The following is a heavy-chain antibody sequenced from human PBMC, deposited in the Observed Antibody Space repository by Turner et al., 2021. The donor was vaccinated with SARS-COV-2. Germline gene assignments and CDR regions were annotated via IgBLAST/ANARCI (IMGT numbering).Heavy chain of an antibody. Sequence: QVQLVASGGGVFQPGRSLRLSCAASGFTFSSYCMHWVRQAQGKGLEWVAVISYDGNNKYYADYVKGRFTISRDKSKNTLYLQMNSRRAEDTAVYYCAKQRGLYSNPMYYFDYWGQGTLVTVSS. CDR1: GFTFSSYC. CDR2: ISYDGNNK. V-gene: IGHV3-30*18. D-gene: IGHD4-4*01. J-gene: IGHJ4*02. CDR3: AKQRGLYSNPMYYFDY.